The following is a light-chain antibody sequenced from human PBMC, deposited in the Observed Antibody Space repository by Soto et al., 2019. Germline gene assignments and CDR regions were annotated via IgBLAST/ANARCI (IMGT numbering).Light chain of an antibody. Sequence: DIQMTQAPSSVSASVGDRVTITCRASQGISTSLAWYQQKPGKAPKLLIYSASSLYSGVPSRFSGSGSATDFSIIISNLQPEDLASYYCQQAKSLPHTFGGGTKVEI. CDR2: SAS. V-gene: IGKV1-12*01. CDR3: QQAKSLPHT. CDR1: QGISTS. J-gene: IGKJ4*01.